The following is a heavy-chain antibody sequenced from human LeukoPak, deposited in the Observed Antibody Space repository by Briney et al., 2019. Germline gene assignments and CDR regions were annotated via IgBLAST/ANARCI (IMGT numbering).Heavy chain of an antibody. CDR2: IYSDGTT. CDR1: GFTVTNNY. J-gene: IGHJ4*02. CDR3: ARETTAPYRHFDY. D-gene: IGHD4-17*01. V-gene: IGHV3-66*01. Sequence: PGGSLRLSCAASGFTVTNNYMSWVRQAPGKGLEWVSVIYSDGTTYYADSVKGRFTISRDNSKSTLYLQMNALRAEDTSVYYCARETTAPYRHFDYWGQGALVTVSS.